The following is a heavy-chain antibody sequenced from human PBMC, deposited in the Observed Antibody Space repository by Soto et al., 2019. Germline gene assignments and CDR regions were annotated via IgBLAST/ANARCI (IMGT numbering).Heavy chain of an antibody. CDR3: VSDRGYGHASVPYS. V-gene: IGHV3-30*03. CDR2: ISYDGSLQ. CDR1: GLPLGSYG. Sequence: QAQLVESGGGVAKLGRPLKPSCAPLGLPLGSYGIHWSGRAPGTGRRWVAVISYDGSLQHYADSVKGRFTISRDNSKNMVLLQMSSLRAEDTAVYYCVSDRGYGHASVPYSWGQGTLVSVSS. J-gene: IGHJ4*02. D-gene: IGHD5-18*01.